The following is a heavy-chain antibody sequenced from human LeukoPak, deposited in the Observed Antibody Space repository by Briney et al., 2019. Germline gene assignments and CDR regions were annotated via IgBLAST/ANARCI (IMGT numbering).Heavy chain of an antibody. CDR1: GYTFTSYD. CDR3: ARASAGFGELFPN. Sequence: PKASVKVSCKASGYTFTSYDINWVRQATGQGLEWMGWMNPNSGNTGYAQKFQGRVTMTRNTSISTAYMELSSLRSEDTAVYYCARASAGFGELFPNWGQGTLVTVSS. D-gene: IGHD3-10*01. CDR2: MNPNSGNT. J-gene: IGHJ4*02. V-gene: IGHV1-8*01.